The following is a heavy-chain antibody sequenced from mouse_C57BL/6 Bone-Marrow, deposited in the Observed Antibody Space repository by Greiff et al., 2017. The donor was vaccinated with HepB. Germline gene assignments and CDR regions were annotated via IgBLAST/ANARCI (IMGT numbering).Heavy chain of an antibody. CDR3: ARKGLITTVVAPYYYARDY. V-gene: IGHV1-26*01. J-gene: IGHJ4*01. CDR2: INPNNGGT. Sequence: VQLQQSGPELVKPGASVKISCKASGYTFTDYYMNWVKQSHGKSLEWIGDINPNNGGTSYNQKFKGKATLTVDKSSSTAYMELRSLTSEDSAVYDCARKGLITTVVAPYYYARDYWGQGTSVTVSS. CDR1: GYTFTDYY. D-gene: IGHD1-1*01.